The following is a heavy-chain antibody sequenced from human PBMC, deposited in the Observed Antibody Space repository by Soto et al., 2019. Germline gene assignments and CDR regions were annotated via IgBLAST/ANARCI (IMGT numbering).Heavy chain of an antibody. V-gene: IGHV3-30*14. Sequence: WGSLRLSCAASGFTFNNFAMHWVRQAPGKGLEWVAFISYDGTYKYYADSVRGRFTVYRDNSKSTLFRQMNSLKFEDTAVSVCANEVDVAFSYLQYGMDVWGQGTTVTVSS. D-gene: IGHD3-16*02. CDR1: GFTFNNFA. CDR2: ISYDGTYK. CDR3: ANEVDVAFSYLQYGMDV. J-gene: IGHJ6*02.